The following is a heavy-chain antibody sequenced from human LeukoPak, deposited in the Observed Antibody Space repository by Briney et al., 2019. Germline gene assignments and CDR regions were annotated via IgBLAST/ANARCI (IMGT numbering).Heavy chain of an antibody. Sequence: GGSLRLSCAASGFTFSSYAMHWVRQAPAKGLEWVAVISYDGSNKYYADSVKGRFTISRDNSKNTLYLQMNSLRAEDTAVYYCARDPNYYDSSGYLGLFDYWGQGTLVTVSS. J-gene: IGHJ4*02. V-gene: IGHV3-30-3*01. CDR2: ISYDGSNK. CDR1: GFTFSSYA. CDR3: ARDPNYYDSSGYLGLFDY. D-gene: IGHD3-22*01.